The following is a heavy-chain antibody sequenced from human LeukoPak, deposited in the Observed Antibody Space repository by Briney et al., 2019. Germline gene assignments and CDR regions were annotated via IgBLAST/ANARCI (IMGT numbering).Heavy chain of an antibody. CDR3: ARMDTSGWYYFEY. CDR1: GFTVSGNY. V-gene: IGHV3-53*01. D-gene: IGHD6-19*01. CDR2: LYSGSTT. J-gene: IGHJ4*02. Sequence: GGSLRLSCAASGFTVSGNYLSWVRQAPGRGLEWVSILYSGSTTYYADSVKGRFTISRDNSKNTLYLQMNSLRAEDTAVYYCARMDTSGWYYFEYWGQGTLVTVSS.